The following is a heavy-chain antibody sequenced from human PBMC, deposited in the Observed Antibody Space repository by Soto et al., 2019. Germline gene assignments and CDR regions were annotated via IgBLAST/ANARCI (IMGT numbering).Heavy chain of an antibody. J-gene: IGHJ4*02. Sequence: KSGAKLVNHTHTLTVTCTFSGFSLSTSGAGVGWIRQSPGKAPEWLALISWKDEKRYNPGLKSRLTITKDTSKNQVVLTMTDLDPVDTATYFCAHRYGGNYYRWYFDSWGQGTLVTVSS. V-gene: IGHV2-5*01. D-gene: IGHD1-26*01. CDR1: GFSLSTSGAG. CDR3: AHRYGGNYYRWYFDS. CDR2: ISWKDEK.